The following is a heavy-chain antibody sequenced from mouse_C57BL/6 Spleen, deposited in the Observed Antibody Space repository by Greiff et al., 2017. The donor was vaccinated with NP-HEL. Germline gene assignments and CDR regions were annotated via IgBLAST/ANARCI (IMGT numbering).Heavy chain of an antibody. Sequence: VQLQQPGAELVRPGSSVKLSCKASGYTFTSYWMDWVKQRPGQGLEWIGNIYPSDSETHYNQKFKDKATLTVDKSSSTAYMQLSSLTSEDSAVYYCARPFYGGFFDDWGQGTTLTVSS. CDR3: ARPFYGGFFDD. D-gene: IGHD1-1*01. J-gene: IGHJ2*01. CDR1: GYTFTSYW. V-gene: IGHV1-61*01. CDR2: IYPSDSET.